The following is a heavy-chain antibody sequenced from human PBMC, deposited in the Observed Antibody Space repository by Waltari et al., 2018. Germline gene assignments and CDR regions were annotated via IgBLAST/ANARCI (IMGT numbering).Heavy chain of an antibody. J-gene: IGHJ6*02. D-gene: IGHD3-22*01. CDR3: VTFYYYDSSGYYRSGYYGMDV. Sequence: QLQLQESGPGLVKPSETLSLTCTVSGGSISSSSYYWGWIRQPPGKGLEWIGSIYYSGSTYYNPSLKSRVTISVDTSKNQFSLKLSSVTAADTAVYYCVTFYYYDSSGYYRSGYYGMDVWGQGTTVTVSS. CDR2: IYYSGST. CDR1: GGSISSSSYY. V-gene: IGHV4-39*07.